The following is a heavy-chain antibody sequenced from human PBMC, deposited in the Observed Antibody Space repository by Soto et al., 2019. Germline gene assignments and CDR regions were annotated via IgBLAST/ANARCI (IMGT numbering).Heavy chain of an antibody. J-gene: IGHJ5*02. D-gene: IGHD3-22*01. CDR1: GYTFTSYG. CDR3: ARDSPRQFYYDSSGYYYEWFDP. Sequence: ASVKVSCKASGYTFTSYGISWVRQAPGQGLEWMGWISAYNGNTNYAQKLQGRVTMTTDTSTSTAYMELRSLRSDDTAVDYCARDSPRQFYYDSSGYYYEWFDPWGQGTLVTAPQ. CDR2: ISAYNGNT. V-gene: IGHV1-18*01.